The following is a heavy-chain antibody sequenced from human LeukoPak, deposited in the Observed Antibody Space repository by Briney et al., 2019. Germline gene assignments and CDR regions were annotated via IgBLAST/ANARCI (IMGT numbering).Heavy chain of an antibody. J-gene: IGHJ5*02. CDR1: EYTSSDFY. D-gene: IGHD6-13*01. CDR3: ATSAGTHSRDL. CDR2: INTYNGAT. V-gene: IGHV1-2*02. Sequence: ASVTLSFPSSEYTSSDFYLNWMRQAHGQGNERMGWINTYNGATIYSQNFHSRVIITSDASIGTGYVQLSRLTSAATALYYYATSAGTHSRDLWGQGTLVSVSS.